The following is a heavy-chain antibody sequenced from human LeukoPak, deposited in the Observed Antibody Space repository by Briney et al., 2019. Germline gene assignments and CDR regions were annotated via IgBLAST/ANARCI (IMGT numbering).Heavy chain of an antibody. CDR2: IIPIFRTA. V-gene: IGHV1-69*05. Sequence: ASVKVSCKASGGTFSSYAISWVRQAPGQGLDWMGRIIPIFRTANYAQKFQDRVTLTTDESTSTAYMELSSLRSEDTAVYYCARQRAVDTSMAPIDYWGQGTLVTVSS. CDR3: ARQRAVDTSMAPIDY. D-gene: IGHD5-18*01. CDR1: GGTFSSYA. J-gene: IGHJ4*02.